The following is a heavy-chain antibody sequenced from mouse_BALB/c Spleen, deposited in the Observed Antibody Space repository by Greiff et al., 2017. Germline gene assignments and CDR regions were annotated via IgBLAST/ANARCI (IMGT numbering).Heavy chain of an antibody. V-gene: IGHV1S81*02. CDR2: INPSNGRT. J-gene: IGHJ3*01. Sequence: QVQLQQPGAELVKPGASVKLSCKASGYTFTSYWMHWVKQRPGQGLEWIGEINPSNGRTNYNEKFKSKATLTVDKSSSTAYVQLSSLTSEDSAVYYCARDLYYGNYRFAYWGQGTLVTVSA. CDR3: ARDLYYGNYRFAY. D-gene: IGHD2-1*01. CDR1: GYTFTSYW.